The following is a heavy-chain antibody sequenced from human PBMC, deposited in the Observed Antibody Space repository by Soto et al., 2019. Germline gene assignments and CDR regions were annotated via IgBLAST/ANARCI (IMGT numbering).Heavy chain of an antibody. V-gene: IGHV3-30*03. CDR1: GFIFSIYG. CDR2: ISYDGSNE. CDR3: GGGDHGSGGSSLDY. Sequence: QVQLVESGGGVVQPGRSLRLSCAASGFIFSIYGMHWVRQAPGKGLGWVAAISYDGSNEYYADSVKGRFTISRDNSKKRLYLQMSSLGADGRGVEGGGGGDHGSGGSSLDYWGQGTLVTVSS. J-gene: IGHJ4*02. D-gene: IGHD2-15*01.